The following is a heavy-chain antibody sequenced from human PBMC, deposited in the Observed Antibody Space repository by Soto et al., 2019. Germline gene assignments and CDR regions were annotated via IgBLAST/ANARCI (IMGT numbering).Heavy chain of an antibody. CDR1: GYTFTSYW. CDR3: ARRKDYDSSGYYSVEYYFDY. Sequence: GESLDISCKTSGYTFTSYWIGWVRQVPGKGLAWIGIINPADSETRYSPSFQGQVTISADKSISTAYLQWSSLKASDTAMYYCARRKDYDSSGYYSVEYYFDYWGQGTLVTVSS. V-gene: IGHV5-51*01. D-gene: IGHD3-22*01. J-gene: IGHJ4*02. CDR2: INPADSET.